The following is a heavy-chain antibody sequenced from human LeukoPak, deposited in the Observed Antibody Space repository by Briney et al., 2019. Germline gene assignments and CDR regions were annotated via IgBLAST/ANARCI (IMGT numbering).Heavy chain of an antibody. CDR1: GGTFSSYA. V-gene: IGHV1-69*06. CDR3: ARGVSGWYFTLFDY. CDR2: IIPIFGTA. Sequence: SVKVPCKASGGTFSSYAISWVRQAPGQGLEWMGGIIPIFGTANYAQKFQGRVTITADRSTSTAYMELSSLRSEDTAVYYCARGVSGWYFTLFDYWGQGTLVTVSS. D-gene: IGHD6-19*01. J-gene: IGHJ4*02.